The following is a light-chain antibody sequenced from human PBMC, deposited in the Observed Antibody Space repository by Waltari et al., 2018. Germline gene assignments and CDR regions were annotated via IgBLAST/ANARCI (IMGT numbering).Light chain of an antibody. CDR2: QDS. Sequence: SYELTQPPSVSVSPGQTASITCSGDKLGDKYACWYQQKPGQSPVLVIYQDSKRPSGIPDRFAGSNSGNTATLTISGTQAMDEADYYCQAWDSRAYVVFGGGTKLTVL. J-gene: IGLJ2*01. CDR1: KLGDKY. CDR3: QAWDSRAYVV. V-gene: IGLV3-1*01.